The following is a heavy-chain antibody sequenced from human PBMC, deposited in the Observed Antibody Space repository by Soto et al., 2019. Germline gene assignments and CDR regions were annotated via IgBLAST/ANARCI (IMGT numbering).Heavy chain of an antibody. CDR2: ILPMVDIT. CDR1: GGTFRTYT. V-gene: IGHV1-69*02. J-gene: IGHJ3*02. CDR3: TLGSWSAETFDI. D-gene: IGHD2-2*01. Sequence: SVKVTCKASGGTFRTYTVIWVRQAPGQGLEWMGRILPMVDITNSAQSFQGRLTMTADKSTSTVYLELSSLRFEDTALYYCTLGSWSAETFDIWGRGTMVTVSS.